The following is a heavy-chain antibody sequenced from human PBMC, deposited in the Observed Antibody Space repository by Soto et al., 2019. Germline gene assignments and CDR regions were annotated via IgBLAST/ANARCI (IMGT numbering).Heavy chain of an antibody. J-gene: IGHJ4*02. V-gene: IGHV3-33*01. Sequence: GGSLRLSCAASGFTFSSYGMHWVRQAPGKGLEWVAVIWYDGSNKYYADSVKGRFTISRDNSKNTLYLQMNSLRAEDTAVYYCARDRRGADFWSGYYIDYWGQGTLVTVSS. D-gene: IGHD3-3*01. CDR3: ARDRRGADFWSGYYIDY. CDR1: GFTFSSYG. CDR2: IWYDGSNK.